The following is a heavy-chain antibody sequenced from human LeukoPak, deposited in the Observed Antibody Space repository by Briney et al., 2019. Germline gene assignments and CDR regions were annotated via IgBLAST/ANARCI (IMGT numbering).Heavy chain of an antibody. V-gene: IGHV1-46*01. CDR3: ARDPKNFYDSKFDYYHMDV. D-gene: IGHD3-22*01. J-gene: IGHJ6*03. CDR2: INPTGGST. CDR1: GYTFTSYY. Sequence: ASVKVSCKASGYTFTSYYMHWVRQAPGQGLEWMGLINPTGGSTGYAQKFQGRVTMTRDTSISTTYLELSSLSSDDTALYYCARDPKNFYDSKFDYYHMDVWGKGATVTISS.